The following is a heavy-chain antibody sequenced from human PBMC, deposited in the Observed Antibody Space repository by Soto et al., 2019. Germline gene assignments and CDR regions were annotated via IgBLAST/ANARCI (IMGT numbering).Heavy chain of an antibody. Sequence: QVQLVQSGAEVKKPGASVKVSCKASGYTFTSYGISWVRQAPGQGLEWMGWISAYNGNTNYAQKLQGRVTMTTDTSTSTAYMELRSLRSDDTAVYYCARSLWPVPLAGGAEYFQHWGQGTLVTVSS. V-gene: IGHV1-18*04. CDR2: ISAYNGNT. CDR1: GYTFTSYG. D-gene: IGHD6-19*01. J-gene: IGHJ1*01. CDR3: ARSLWPVPLAGGAEYFQH.